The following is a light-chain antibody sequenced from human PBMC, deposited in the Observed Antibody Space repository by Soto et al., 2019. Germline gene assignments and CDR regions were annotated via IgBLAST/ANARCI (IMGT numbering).Light chain of an antibody. J-gene: IGKJ1*01. V-gene: IGKV3-11*01. CDR3: QQRSEWPRT. Sequence: EIVLTQSPATLSLSPGDRATLSCRASQSISSSLAWYQQKPGQAPRLLIYDASSRATDFPDRFSGSGSGTDFTLTIGSLEPEDFAVYYCQQRSEWPRTFGQGTKVEIK. CDR1: QSISSS. CDR2: DAS.